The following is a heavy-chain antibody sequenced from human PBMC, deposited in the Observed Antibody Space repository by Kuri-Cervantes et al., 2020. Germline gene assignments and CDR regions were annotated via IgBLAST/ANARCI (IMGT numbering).Heavy chain of an antibody. CDR2: MNPNRGNR. CDR1: GYTFTAYY. D-gene: IGHD3-3*01. Sequence: ASVKVSCKASGYTFTAYYVHWVRQAPGQGLEWMGWMNPNRGNRVSAQKFQGRLSMTRNTSISTAYMELSSLTSEDTAVYFCARGAVLDFWSGHYVNWFDPWGQGTLVTVSS. CDR3: ARGAVLDFWSGHYVNWFDP. J-gene: IGHJ5*02. V-gene: IGHV1-8*02.